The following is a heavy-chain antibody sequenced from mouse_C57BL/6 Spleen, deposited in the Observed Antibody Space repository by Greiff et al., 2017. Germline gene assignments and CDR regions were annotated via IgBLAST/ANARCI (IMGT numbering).Heavy chain of an antibody. J-gene: IGHJ3*01. D-gene: IGHD2-5*01. Sequence: EVHLVESGPELVKPGASVKIPCKASGYTFTDYNMDWVKQSHGKSLEWIGDINPNNGGTIYNQKFKGKATLTVDKSSSTAYMELRSLTSEDTAVYYCARRDYSNFSFAYWGQGTLVTVSA. CDR1: GYTFTDYN. CDR3: ARRDYSNFSFAY. CDR2: INPNNGGT. V-gene: IGHV1-18*01.